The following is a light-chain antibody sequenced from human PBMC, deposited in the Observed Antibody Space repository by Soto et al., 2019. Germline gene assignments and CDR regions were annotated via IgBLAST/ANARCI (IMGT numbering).Light chain of an antibody. CDR2: GAS. V-gene: IGKV3-15*01. J-gene: IGKJ2*01. CDR1: QSIRSD. CDR3: QQYNNRPYT. Sequence: EIMMTQSPDTLSVSPGERATVSCRASQSIRSDFAWFQLKPGQAPRLLIYGASTRAPDVPDRFSGSGSGTEFTLTISSLQSEDFAVYYCQQYNNRPYTFGQGNTLEIK.